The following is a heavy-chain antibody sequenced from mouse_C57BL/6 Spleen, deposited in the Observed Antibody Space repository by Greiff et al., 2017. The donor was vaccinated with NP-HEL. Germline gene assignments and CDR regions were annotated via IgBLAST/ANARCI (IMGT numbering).Heavy chain of an antibody. CDR1: GYAFTNYL. V-gene: IGHV1-54*01. J-gene: IGHJ2*01. D-gene: IGHD3-2*02. CDR3: ARGTAQAIFDY. CDR2: INPGSGGT. Sequence: QVQLQQSGAELVRPGTSVKVSCKASGYAFTNYLIEWVKQRPGQGLEWIGVINPGSGGTNYNEKFKGKATLTADKSSSTAYMQLSSLTSEDSAVYFCARGTAQAIFDYWGQGTTLTVSS.